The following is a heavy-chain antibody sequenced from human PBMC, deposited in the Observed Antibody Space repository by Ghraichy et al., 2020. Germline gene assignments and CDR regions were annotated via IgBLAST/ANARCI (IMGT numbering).Heavy chain of an antibody. J-gene: IGHJ4*02. V-gene: IGHV3-23*01. CDR1: GFTVSTFA. Sequence: LSLTCEASGFTVSTFAMSWVRQAPGKGLEWVSGISSSGGSTFYSDSVRGRFSISRDNSKNTLHLQMNSLRDEDTALYYCTKQKGWYKENYAFDYWGPGTLVTVSS. CDR3: TKQKGWYKENYAFDY. D-gene: IGHD6-19*01. CDR2: ISSSGGST.